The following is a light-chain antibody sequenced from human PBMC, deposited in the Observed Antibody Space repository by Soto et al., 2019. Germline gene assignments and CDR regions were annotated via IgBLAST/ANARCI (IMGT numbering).Light chain of an antibody. CDR3: MQGTHWPPT. J-gene: IGKJ1*01. CDR1: QSLVYSDGNTY. CDR2: KVS. Sequence: DVVMTQSPLSLPVTLGQPASISCRSSQSLVYSDGNTYLNWFQQRPGQSPRRLIYKVSNRDSGVPDRFSGSASGTDFTLKISRVEAEDVGVSYCMQGTHWPPTFGQGTKVDIK. V-gene: IGKV2-30*01.